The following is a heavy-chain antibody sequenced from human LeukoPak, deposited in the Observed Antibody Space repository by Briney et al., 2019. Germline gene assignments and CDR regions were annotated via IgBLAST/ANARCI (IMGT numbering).Heavy chain of an antibody. CDR3: ARARGRTTRH. CDR1: GLTFSSYS. D-gene: IGHD2/OR15-2a*01. V-gene: IGHV3-21*01. Sequence: GGSLRLSCAASGLTFSSYSMNWVRQAPGKGLEWVSSISSSSSYIYYEDSVKGRFTISRDNAKNSLYLQMNSLRAEDTAVYYCARARGRTTRHWGQGTLVTVSS. J-gene: IGHJ4*02. CDR2: ISSSSSYI.